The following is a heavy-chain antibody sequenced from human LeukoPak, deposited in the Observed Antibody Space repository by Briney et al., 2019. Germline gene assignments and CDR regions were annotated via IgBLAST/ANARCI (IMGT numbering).Heavy chain of an antibody. D-gene: IGHD1-26*01. Sequence: PGGSLRLSCAASGFTFSNYWMHWVRQAPGKGLVRASRINSDGRSIIYADSVKGRFTISRDNAKNTLYLQMNSLRGEDTAVYYCARGGSPPEALGDALNIWGQGTMVTVSS. V-gene: IGHV3-74*01. CDR2: INSDGRSI. CDR1: GFTFSNYW. CDR3: ARGGSPPEALGDALNI. J-gene: IGHJ3*02.